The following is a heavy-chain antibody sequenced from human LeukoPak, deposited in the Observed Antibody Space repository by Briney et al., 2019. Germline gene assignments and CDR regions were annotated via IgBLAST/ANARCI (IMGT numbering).Heavy chain of an antibody. D-gene: IGHD6-13*01. V-gene: IGHV3-30*18. CDR1: VFTFSSYG. Sequence: GGSLRLSCAASVFTFSSYGMHSVRQAPGKGLEWVAVISYDGSNKYYADSVKGRFTISRDNSKNTLYLQMNSLRAEDTAVYYCAKDQASYSSHSPDNWGQGTLVNVSS. J-gene: IGHJ4*02. CDR3: AKDQASYSSHSPDN. CDR2: ISYDGSNK.